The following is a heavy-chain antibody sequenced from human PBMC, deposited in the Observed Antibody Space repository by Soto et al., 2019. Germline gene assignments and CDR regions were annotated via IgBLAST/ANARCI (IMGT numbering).Heavy chain of an antibody. CDR3: ARGFRPKDYCQYYYYYMDV. CDR1: GYTFTSYD. V-gene: IGHV1-8*01. CDR2: MNPNSGNA. J-gene: IGHJ6*03. D-gene: IGHD4-17*01. Sequence: ASGKVSCKASGYTFTSYDINWVRQATGQGLEWMGWMNPNSGNAGYAQKFQGRVTMTRNTSISTAYMELSSLRSEDTAVYYCARGFRPKDYCQYYYYYMDVWGKGTTVTVSS.